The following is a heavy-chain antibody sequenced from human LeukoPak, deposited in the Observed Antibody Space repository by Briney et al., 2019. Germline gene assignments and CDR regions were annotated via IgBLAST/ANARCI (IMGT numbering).Heavy chain of an antibody. CDR1: GGSISSGSYY. V-gene: IGHV4-61*02. Sequence: PSETLSLTCTVSGGSISSGSYYWSWIRQPAGTGLEWIGRIYTSGSTNYNPSLKSRVTISVDTSKNQFSLKLSSVTAADTAVYYCARDQRPPYSSSSWFDLWGQGTLVTVSS. D-gene: IGHD6-13*01. J-gene: IGHJ5*02. CDR2: IYTSGST. CDR3: ARDQRPPYSSSSWFDL.